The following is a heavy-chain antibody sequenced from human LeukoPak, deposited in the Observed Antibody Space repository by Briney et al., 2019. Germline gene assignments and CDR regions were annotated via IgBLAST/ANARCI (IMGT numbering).Heavy chain of an antibody. D-gene: IGHD6-19*01. Sequence: GASVKVSCKTSGGTFSSYAISWVRQAPGQGLEWMGGIIPIFGTANYAQKFQGRVTITTDESTSTAYMELSSLRSEDTAVYYCATVGLSSAGGWYVGWFDPWGQGTLVTVSS. CDR1: GGTFSSYA. CDR2: IIPIFGTA. CDR3: ATVGLSSAGGWYVGWFDP. V-gene: IGHV1-69*05. J-gene: IGHJ5*02.